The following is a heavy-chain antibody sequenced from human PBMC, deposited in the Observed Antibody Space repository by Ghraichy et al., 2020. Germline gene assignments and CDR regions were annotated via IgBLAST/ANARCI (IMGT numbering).Heavy chain of an antibody. CDR2: VFASGST. CDR3: ARGTLLEY. Sequence: SQTLSLTCSVSGAPIRTHYWNWIRQSAGEGLEWIGRVFASGSTDYNPSFESRVTMSVDMSRNQFSLNLSSVTAADTAVYFCARGTLLEYWGRGALVTVSS. J-gene: IGHJ4*02. CDR1: GAPIRTHY. V-gene: IGHV4-4*07.